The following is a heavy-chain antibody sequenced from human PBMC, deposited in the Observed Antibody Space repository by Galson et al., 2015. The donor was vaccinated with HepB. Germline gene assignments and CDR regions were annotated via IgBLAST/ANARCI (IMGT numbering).Heavy chain of an antibody. CDR3: AKDGGLPYCSSTFCPKQYGIDS. D-gene: IGHD2-2*01. CDR2: IPYDENNE. CDR1: GFTFSTYG. Sequence: SLRLSCAASGFTFSTYGMHWVRQAPGKGLEWVAVIPYDENNEYYSDSVKGRFTISRDNSKNTLYLQMNSLRAEDTAVYYGAKDGGLPYCSSTFCPKQYGIDSWGQGTLVTVSS. V-gene: IGHV3-30*18. J-gene: IGHJ5*01.